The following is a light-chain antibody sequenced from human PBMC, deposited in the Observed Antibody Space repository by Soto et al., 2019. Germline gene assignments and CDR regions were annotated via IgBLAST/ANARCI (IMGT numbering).Light chain of an antibody. J-gene: IGKJ1*01. V-gene: IGKV3-11*01. CDR1: LSVSVY. Sequence: VVLTQTPATLSLSPGERATLSCRTSLSVSVYLDLYQQKPGQAPRLLISDASNRATGIPARFSGSGSGTEFTLTISSLQPDDFATYYCQQYNSYSWTFGQGTKVDIK. CDR2: DAS. CDR3: QQYNSYSWT.